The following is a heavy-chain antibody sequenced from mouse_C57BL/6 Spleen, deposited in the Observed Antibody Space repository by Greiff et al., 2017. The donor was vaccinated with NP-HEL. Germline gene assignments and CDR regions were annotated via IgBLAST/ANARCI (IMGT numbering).Heavy chain of an antibody. CDR2: IDPSDSYT. CDR1: GYTFTSYW. CDR3: ARAGTVVATGYWYFDV. V-gene: IGHV1-59*01. J-gene: IGHJ1*03. Sequence: VQLQQPGAELVRPGTSVKLSCKASGYTFTSYWMHWVKQRPGQGLEWIGVIDPSDSYTNYNQKFKGKATLTVDTSSSTAYMQLSSLTSEDSAVYDCARAGTVVATGYWYFDVWGTGTTVTVSS. D-gene: IGHD1-1*01.